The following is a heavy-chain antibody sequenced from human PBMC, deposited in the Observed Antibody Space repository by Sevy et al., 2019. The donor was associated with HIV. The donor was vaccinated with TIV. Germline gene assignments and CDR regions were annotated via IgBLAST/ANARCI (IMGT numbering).Heavy chain of an antibody. Sequence: ASVKVARKASGFTFTSTAVQWVRQGRGQRLEWIGWIVVGSGVTNYAQKFQNRVTITRDISTSTVYLDLSSLRSEDRSVYYCGAEDMTTFGGPLRVFDIWGKGTTVTVSS. V-gene: IGHV1-58*01. J-gene: IGHJ3*02. CDR1: GFTFTSTA. CDR3: GAEDMTTFGGPLRVFDI. CDR2: IVVGSGVT. D-gene: IGHD3-16*01.